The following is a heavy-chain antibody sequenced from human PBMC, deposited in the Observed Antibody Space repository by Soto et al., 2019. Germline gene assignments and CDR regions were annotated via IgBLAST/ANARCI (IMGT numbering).Heavy chain of an antibody. J-gene: IGHJ4*02. V-gene: IGHV3-33*01. CDR3: ASDPVSDSSSWFFDY. CDR1: GFTFSSYG. CDR2: IWYDGSNK. D-gene: IGHD6-13*01. Sequence: QVQLVESGGGVVQPGRSLRLSCAASGFTFSSYGMHWVRQAPGKGLEWVAVIWYDGSNKYYADSVKGRFTISRDNSKNLLYLQMNSLRDEETAVYYCASDPVSDSSSWFFDYWGQGTLVTVSS.